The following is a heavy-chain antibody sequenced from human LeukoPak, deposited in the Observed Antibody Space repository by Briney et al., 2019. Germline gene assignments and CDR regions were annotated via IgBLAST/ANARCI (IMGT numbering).Heavy chain of an antibody. CDR2: TYYKSKWYN. J-gene: IGHJ5*02. V-gene: IGHV6-1*01. CDR1: GDSVSSNSAA. Sequence: SQTLSLTCAISGDSVSSNSAAWNWIRQSPSRGLEWLGRTYYKSKWYNDYAGSVEGRITINPDTSKNQFSLQLSSVTPEDTAVYYWGGGGGRLDPWGQGTLVTGSS. CDR3: GGGGGRLDP. D-gene: IGHD3-16*01.